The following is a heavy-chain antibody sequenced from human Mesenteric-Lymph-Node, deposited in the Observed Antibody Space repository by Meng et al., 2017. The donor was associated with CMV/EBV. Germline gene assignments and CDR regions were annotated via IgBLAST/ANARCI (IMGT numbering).Heavy chain of an antibody. CDR3: ARGGQQPNSWYGY. V-gene: IGHV1-46*01. Sequence: ASVKVSCKASGYTFTGQYMHWVRQAPGQGLEWMGIINPSGDNPTYAQKFQGRVTMTRDTSTSTVYMELSSLRSEDTAVYYCARGGQQPNSWYGYWGQGTLVTVSS. CDR1: GYTFTGQY. CDR2: INPSGDNP. J-gene: IGHJ4*02. D-gene: IGHD6-13*01.